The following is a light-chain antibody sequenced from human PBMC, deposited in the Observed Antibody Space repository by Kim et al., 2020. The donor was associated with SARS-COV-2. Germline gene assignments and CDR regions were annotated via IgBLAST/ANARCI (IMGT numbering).Light chain of an antibody. V-gene: IGLV1-44*01. J-gene: IGLJ3*02. Sequence: ELTQPPSASGTPGQRVTISCSGSSSNVGSYGVHWFYQFPGTAPKLLISSNTQRPSGVPDRFSGSKSGTSASLAISWLQSEDEGYYYCAAWDDSLNGWVFGGGTQLTVL. CDR1: SSNVGSYG. CDR3: AAWDDSLNGWV. CDR2: SNT.